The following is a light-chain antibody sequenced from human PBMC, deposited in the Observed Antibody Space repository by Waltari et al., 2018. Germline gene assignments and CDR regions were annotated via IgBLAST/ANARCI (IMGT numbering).Light chain of an antibody. CDR3: AAWDGSLSGVV. J-gene: IGLJ2*01. Sequence: QSVLTQPPSASGTPGQRVTIPRSGTFSTIGNNFVYLYQQLPGTAPKLRLYRNDQRPSGVPDRFSGSKSGTSASLAISGIRSEDEADYHCAAWDGSLSGVVFGGGTKLTVL. V-gene: IGLV1-47*01. CDR2: RND. CDR1: FSTIGNNF.